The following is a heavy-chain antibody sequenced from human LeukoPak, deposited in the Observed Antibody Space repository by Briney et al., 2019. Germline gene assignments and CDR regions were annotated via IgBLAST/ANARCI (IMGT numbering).Heavy chain of an antibody. V-gene: IGHV4-34*01. D-gene: IGHD6-6*01. J-gene: IGHJ4*02. Sequence: SETLSLTCAVYGGSFSGYFWSWIRQPPGKGLEWIGEINHSGSTNHNPSLKSRVTISVDTSKNQLSLKLSSVTAADTAVYYCARGWGAARHLYFDYWGQGTLVTVSS. CDR1: GGSFSGYF. CDR3: ARGWGAARHLYFDY. CDR2: INHSGST.